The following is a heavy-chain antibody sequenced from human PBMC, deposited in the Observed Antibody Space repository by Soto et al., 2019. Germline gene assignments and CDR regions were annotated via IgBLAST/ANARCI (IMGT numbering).Heavy chain of an antibody. Sequence: VASVKVSCKASGGTFSSYTINWVRQAPGQGLEWMGGIIPIFGTTNYAKKFQSRVTITADESTSTAYMELSSLRSEDTAVYYCARYASSGNNSVWYTFDPWGQGTLVTVSS. CDR2: IIPIFGTT. CDR1: GGTFSSYT. D-gene: IGHD6-19*01. V-gene: IGHV1-69*13. J-gene: IGHJ5*02. CDR3: ARYASSGNNSVWYTFDP.